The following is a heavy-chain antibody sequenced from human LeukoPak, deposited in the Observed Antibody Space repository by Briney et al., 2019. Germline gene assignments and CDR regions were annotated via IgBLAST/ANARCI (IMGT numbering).Heavy chain of an antibody. J-gene: IGHJ5*02. D-gene: IGHD1-1*01. V-gene: IGHV4-59*01. CDR2: IYYSGST. CDR3: ARNSLETNWFDP. Sequence: PSETLSLTCTVSGGSISSYYWSWIRQPPGKGLEWIGYIYYSGSTNYNPSLKSRVTISVDTSKNQFSLKLSSVTAADTAVYYCARNSLETNWFDPWGQGTLVTVSS. CDR1: GGSISSYY.